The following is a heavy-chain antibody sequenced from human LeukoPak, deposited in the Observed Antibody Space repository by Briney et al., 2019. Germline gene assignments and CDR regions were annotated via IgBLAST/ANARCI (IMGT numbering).Heavy chain of an antibody. V-gene: IGHV3-7*01. CDR2: INQDGGDR. Sequence: PGGSLSLSCAASGFTFSGYWMGWVRQAPGKGLEWVANINQDGGDRNYVDSVKGRFTISRDNAKNSLYLQMNSLRAEDTAVYYCARDPHGGNSLGPWGQGTLVTVSS. D-gene: IGHD4-23*01. J-gene: IGHJ5*02. CDR3: ARDPHGGNSLGP. CDR1: GFTFSGYW.